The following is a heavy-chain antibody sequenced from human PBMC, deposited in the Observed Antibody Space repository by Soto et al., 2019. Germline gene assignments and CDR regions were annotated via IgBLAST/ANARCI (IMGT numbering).Heavy chain of an antibody. J-gene: IGHJ5*02. CDR1: GYTFTSYG. D-gene: IGHD2-2*01. V-gene: IGHV1-18*01. Sequence: ASVKVSCKASGYTFTSYGISWVRQAPGQGLEWMGWISAYNGNTNYAQKLQGRVTMTTDTSTSTAYMELRSLRSDDTAVYYCARLGYIVVVTAANLDWFDPWGQGTLVTVSS. CDR3: ARLGYIVVVTAANLDWFDP. CDR2: ISAYNGNT.